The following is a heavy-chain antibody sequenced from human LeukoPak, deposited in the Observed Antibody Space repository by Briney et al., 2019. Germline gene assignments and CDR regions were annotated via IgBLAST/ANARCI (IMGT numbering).Heavy chain of an antibody. V-gene: IGHV3-53*01. D-gene: IGHD3-22*01. Sequence: GGSLRLSCAASGFTVSSNYMSWVRQAPGKGLEWVSVIYSGGSTYYADSVKGRFTISRDNSKNTLYLQMNSLRAEATAVYYCARGEAYYYDSTTMHFDYWGQGTLVTVSS. CDR1: GFTVSSNY. CDR3: ARGEAYYYDSTTMHFDY. J-gene: IGHJ4*02. CDR2: IYSGGST.